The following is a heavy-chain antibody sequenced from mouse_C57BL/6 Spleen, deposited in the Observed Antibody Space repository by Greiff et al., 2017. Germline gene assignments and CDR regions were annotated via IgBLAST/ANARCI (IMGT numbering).Heavy chain of an antibody. CDR1: GFTFSDYY. CDR2: INYDGSST. CDR3: ARGGDYYGSSYGYFDV. J-gene: IGHJ1*03. Sequence: EVKLEESEGGLVQPGSSMKLSCTASGFTFSDYYMAWVRQVPDKGLEWVANINYDGSSTYYLDSLKGRFIISRDNAKNILYLQMSSLKSEDTATYYCARGGDYYGSSYGYFDVWGTGTTVTVSS. V-gene: IGHV5-16*01. D-gene: IGHD1-1*01.